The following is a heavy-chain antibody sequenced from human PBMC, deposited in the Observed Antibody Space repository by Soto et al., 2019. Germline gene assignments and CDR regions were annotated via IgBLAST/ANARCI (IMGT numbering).Heavy chain of an antibody. Sequence: EVQLLESGGGLVQPGGSLRLSCAASGFTFSVYAMSWVRQAPGKGLEGVAGISGSGGSTSYADSVKGRFTISRDNSKNTLSLQMNSLRAEDTAVYYCAKALYGGHDDWGQGTLVTVSS. J-gene: IGHJ4*02. D-gene: IGHD4-17*01. CDR2: ISGSGGST. V-gene: IGHV3-23*01. CDR3: AKALYGGHDD. CDR1: GFTFSVYA.